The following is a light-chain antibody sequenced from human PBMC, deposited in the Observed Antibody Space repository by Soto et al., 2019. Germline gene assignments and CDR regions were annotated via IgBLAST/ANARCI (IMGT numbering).Light chain of an antibody. CDR3: SAWDDSLSGVV. J-gene: IGLJ3*02. CDR2: RNN. Sequence: QSVLTQPPSASGTPGQRVTISCSGSSSNIGSNYVYWYQQLPGTAPKLLIYRNNKQPSGVPDRFSGSKSGTSASLAISGLRSEDEANYYCSAWDDSLSGVVFGGGTQLTVL. V-gene: IGLV1-47*01. CDR1: SSNIGSNY.